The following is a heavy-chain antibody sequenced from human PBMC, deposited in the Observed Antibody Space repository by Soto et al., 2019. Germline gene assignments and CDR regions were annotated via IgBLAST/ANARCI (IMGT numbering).Heavy chain of an antibody. CDR2: ISSSSSTM. CDR3: ARSGWFDAFDI. Sequence: PGGSLRLSCAASGFTFSSYSMNWVRQAPGKGLEWVSYISSSSSTMYYADSVKGRFTISRDNAKNSLYLQMNSLRAEDTAVYYCARSGWFDAFDIWGQGTMVTVSS. V-gene: IGHV3-48*01. D-gene: IGHD6-19*01. CDR1: GFTFSSYS. J-gene: IGHJ3*02.